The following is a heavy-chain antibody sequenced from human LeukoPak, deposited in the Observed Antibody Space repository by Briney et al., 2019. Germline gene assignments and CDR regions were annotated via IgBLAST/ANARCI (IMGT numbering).Heavy chain of an antibody. J-gene: IGHJ4*02. D-gene: IGHD3-3*01. CDR1: GGSISSYY. Sequence: KPSETLSLTCTVSGGSISSYYWSWIRQPAGKGLEWIGRIYTSGSTNYNPSLKSRVTMSVGTSKNQFSLKLSSVTAADTAVYYCSRDREFLSYDFWSGYYDYWGQGTLVTVSS. CDR3: SRDREFLSYDFWSGYYDY. V-gene: IGHV4-4*07. CDR2: IYTSGST.